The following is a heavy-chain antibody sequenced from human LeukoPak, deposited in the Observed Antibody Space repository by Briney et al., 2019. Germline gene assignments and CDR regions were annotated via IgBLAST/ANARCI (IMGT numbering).Heavy chain of an antibody. CDR3: ARNADGSGNLLPFYFDY. CDR2: IYYTGST. J-gene: IGHJ4*02. Sequence: PSQTLSLTCTVSGGSIYSGGYYWSWIRQHPGKGLEWIGYIYYTGSTYYNPSLKSRVAISVDTSKNQFSLILSSVTAADTAVYYCARNADGSGNLLPFYFDYWGPGTLVTVSS. CDR1: GGSIYSGGYY. D-gene: IGHD3-10*01. V-gene: IGHV4-31*03.